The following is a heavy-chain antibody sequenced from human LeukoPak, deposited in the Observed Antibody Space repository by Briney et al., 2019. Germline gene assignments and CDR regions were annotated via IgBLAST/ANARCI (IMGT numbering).Heavy chain of an antibody. D-gene: IGHD6-19*01. CDR2: INPNSGGT. Sequence: GASVKVSCKASGYTFTGYYMHWVRQAPGQGLEWMGRINPNSGGTNYAQKFQGRVTMTRDTSISTAYTELSRLRSDDTAVYYCARVGYSSGWYRGVIQLFDYWGQGTLVTVSS. V-gene: IGHV1-2*06. CDR3: ARVGYSSGWYRGVIQLFDY. CDR1: GYTFTGYY. J-gene: IGHJ4*02.